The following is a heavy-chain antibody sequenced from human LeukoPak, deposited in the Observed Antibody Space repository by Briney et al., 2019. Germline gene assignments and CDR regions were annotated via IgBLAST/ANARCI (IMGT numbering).Heavy chain of an antibody. D-gene: IGHD1-26*01. CDR2: MREDGSDK. CDR1: GFTFDNYW. V-gene: IGHV3-7*04. Sequence: GGSLRLSCAASGFTFDNYWMTWVRQAPGKGLEWVANMREDGSDKYYVDSVKGRFTISRDNAKNSLYLQMNSLRAEDTAVYYCARGSGSRFDYWGQGTLVTVSS. CDR3: ARGSGSRFDY. J-gene: IGHJ4*02.